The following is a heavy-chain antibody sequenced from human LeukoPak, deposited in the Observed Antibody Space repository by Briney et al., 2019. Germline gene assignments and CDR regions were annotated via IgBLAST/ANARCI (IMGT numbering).Heavy chain of an antibody. J-gene: IGHJ5*02. V-gene: IGHV4-59*05. CDR3: ASGVPASNWLASNWFDP. CDR1: GGSISSYY. CDR2: IYYSGST. D-gene: IGHD2-2*01. Sequence: SETLSLTCTVSGGSISSYYWSWIRQPAGKGLEWIGSIYYSGSTYYNPSLKSRVTISVDTSKNQFSLKLSSVTAADTAVYYCASGVPASNWLASNWFDPWGQGTLVTVSS.